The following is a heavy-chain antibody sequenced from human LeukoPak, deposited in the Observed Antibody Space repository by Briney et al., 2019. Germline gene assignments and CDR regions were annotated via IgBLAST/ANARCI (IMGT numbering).Heavy chain of an antibody. CDR3: ARPQYCSSTSCCTSFAFDI. D-gene: IGHD2-2*02. CDR1: GGTFSSYA. Sequence: ASVKVSCKASGGTFSSYAISWVRQAPGQGLEWMGGIIPIFGTANYAQKFQGRVTITADESTSTAYMELSSLRSEDTAVYYCARPQYCSSTSCCTSFAFDIWGQGTMVTVSS. V-gene: IGHV1-69*13. CDR2: IIPIFGTA. J-gene: IGHJ3*02.